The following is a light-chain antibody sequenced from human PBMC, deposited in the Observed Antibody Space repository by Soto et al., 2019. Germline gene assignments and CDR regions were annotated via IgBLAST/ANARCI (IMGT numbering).Light chain of an antibody. V-gene: IGKV1-5*03. CDR3: QHYNSYSQA. Sequence: DIQMTQSPSTLSGSVGDRVTITCRASQTISSWLAWYQQKPGKAPKLLIDKASTLKSGVPSRFSGRGSGTEFTLTISSLQPDDFATYYCQHYNSYSQAFGQGTKVELK. J-gene: IGKJ1*01. CDR1: QTISSW. CDR2: KAS.